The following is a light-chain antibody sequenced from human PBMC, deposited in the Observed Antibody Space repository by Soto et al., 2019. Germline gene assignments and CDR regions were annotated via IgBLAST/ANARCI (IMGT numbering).Light chain of an antibody. CDR2: DAS. CDR1: QTVRNNY. J-gene: IGKJ1*01. Sequence: EFVLTQSPGTLSFSPGERSSLSCRASQTVRNNYLAWYQQKPGQAPRLLIYDASSRATGIPDRFSGGGSGTDFTLTISRLEPEDSAVYYCQQSGRPFGQGTKVDIK. V-gene: IGKV3-20*01. CDR3: QQSGRP.